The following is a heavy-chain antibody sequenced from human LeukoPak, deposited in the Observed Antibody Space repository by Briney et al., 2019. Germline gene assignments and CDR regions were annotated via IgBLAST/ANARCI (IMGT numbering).Heavy chain of an antibody. D-gene: IGHD2/OR15-2a*01. CDR1: GFTFINYA. CDR2: ISGSGGTT. Sequence: PGGSLRLSCTASGFTFINYAVSWVHQAPGKGLEWVSAISGSGGTTYYADSVKGRFTISRDNSKNTLYLQMNSLRAEDTAIYYCAKNPSLGTYFRFDSWGQGTLVTVSS. CDR3: AKNPSLGTYFRFDS. V-gene: IGHV3-23*01. J-gene: IGHJ5*01.